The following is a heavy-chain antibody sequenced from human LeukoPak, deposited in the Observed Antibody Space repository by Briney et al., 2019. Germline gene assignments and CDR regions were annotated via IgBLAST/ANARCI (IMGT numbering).Heavy chain of an antibody. V-gene: IGHV3-74*01. CDR3: AKDQAVAVLDH. Sequence: GGSLRFSCTASGFTFSTHSMHWVRQAPGKGPVWVSRINSDGSSTRYADSVTGRFTISRDNSKNTLYLQMNSLRAEDTAVYYCAKDQAVAVLDHWGQGTLVTVSS. CDR1: GFTFSTHS. CDR2: INSDGSST. D-gene: IGHD6-19*01. J-gene: IGHJ4*02.